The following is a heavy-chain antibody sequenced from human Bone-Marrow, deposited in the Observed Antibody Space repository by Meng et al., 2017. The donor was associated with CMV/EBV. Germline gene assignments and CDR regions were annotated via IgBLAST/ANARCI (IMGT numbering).Heavy chain of an antibody. D-gene: IGHD4-11*01. V-gene: IGHV1-18*01. CDR3: ARDNYVAPYYGMDV. J-gene: IGHJ6*02. CDR2: ISAYNGNT. CDR1: GYTFTSYG. Sequence: ASVKVSCKASGYTFTSYGISWVRQAPGQGLEWMGWISAYNGNTNYAQKLQGRATMTTDTSTSTAYMELRSLRSDDTAVYYCARDNYVAPYYGMDVWGQGTTVTVSS.